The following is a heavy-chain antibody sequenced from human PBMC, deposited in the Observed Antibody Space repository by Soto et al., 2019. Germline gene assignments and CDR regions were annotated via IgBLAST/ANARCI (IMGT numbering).Heavy chain of an antibody. D-gene: IGHD5-12*01. Sequence: QVQLQESGPGLVKPSQTLSLTCTVSGGSISSGGYYWSWIRQHPGKGLEWIGYIYYSGSTSYNPSLKSPVTRSVDASKNQFSQKLSSVNAADTAVYYCARLDRVTTISYTFDYRGQGTLVTVSS. CDR1: GGSISSGGYY. J-gene: IGHJ4*02. CDR3: ARLDRVTTISYTFDY. CDR2: IYYSGST. V-gene: IGHV4-31*01.